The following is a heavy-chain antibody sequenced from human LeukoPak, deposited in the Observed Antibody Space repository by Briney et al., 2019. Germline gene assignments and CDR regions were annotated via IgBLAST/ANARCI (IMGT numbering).Heavy chain of an antibody. CDR1: GFTFSSYG. V-gene: IGHV3-33*01. D-gene: IGHD6-19*01. Sequence: QAGGSLSFSCAASGFTFSSYGMHWVRQAPGKGLEWVAVIWYDGSNKYYADSVKGRFTISRDNSKNTLYLQMNSLRAEDTAVYYCARDRFDSSGWYEWSAFDIWGQGTMVTVSS. CDR3: ARDRFDSSGWYEWSAFDI. J-gene: IGHJ3*02. CDR2: IWYDGSNK.